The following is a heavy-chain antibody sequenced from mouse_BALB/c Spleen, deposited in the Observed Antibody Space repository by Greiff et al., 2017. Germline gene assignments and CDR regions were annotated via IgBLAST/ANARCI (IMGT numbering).Heavy chain of an antibody. J-gene: IGHJ4*01. CDR3: ARDRYYGSSYGGFYAMDD. V-gene: IGHV5-6-3*01. CDR1: GFTFSSYG. CDR2: INSNGGST. D-gene: IGHD1-1*01. Sequence: DVKLVESGGGLVQPGGSLKLSCAASGFTFSSYGMSWVRQTPDKRLELVATINSNGGSTYYPDSVKGRFTISRDNAKNTLCLQMSSLKSEDTAMYYCARDRYYGSSYGGFYAMDDWGQGTSVTVSS.